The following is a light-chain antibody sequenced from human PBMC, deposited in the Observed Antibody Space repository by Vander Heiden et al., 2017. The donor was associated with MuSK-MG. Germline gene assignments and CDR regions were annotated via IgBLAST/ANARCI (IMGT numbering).Light chain of an antibody. CDR1: QGISVY. J-gene: IGKJ1*01. Sequence: DIQLTQSPPSLSASVGDRVTLTCRASQGISVYLSWYQQKPGKVPKLLIYAASTLRSGVPSRFSGSGSGTDFTLTISSLQPEDVATYYCQKYDGAPWTFGQGTKVEI. CDR2: AAS. CDR3: QKYDGAPWT. V-gene: IGKV1-27*01.